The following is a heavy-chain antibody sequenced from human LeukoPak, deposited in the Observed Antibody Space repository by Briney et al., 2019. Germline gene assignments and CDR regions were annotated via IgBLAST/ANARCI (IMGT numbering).Heavy chain of an antibody. J-gene: IGHJ4*02. Sequence: GTSLRLSCATSGFTFRTTGVHWVRQGPGKGLEWVALMSSDGINTYYADSVKGRFTVSRGSSRDTLYLQMNSVRPDDTAVYYCAKDHSDSGRAFEYWGRGTLVTVSS. CDR1: GFTFRTTG. CDR2: MSSDGINT. D-gene: IGHD1-26*01. CDR3: AKDHSDSGRAFEY. V-gene: IGHV3-30*18.